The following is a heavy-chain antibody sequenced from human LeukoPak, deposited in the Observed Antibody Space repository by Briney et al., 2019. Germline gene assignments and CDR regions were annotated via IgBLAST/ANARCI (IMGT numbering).Heavy chain of an antibody. CDR2: IYTSGST. Sequence: RTSQTLSLTCAVSGGSISSGGYYWSWIRQPAGKGLEWIGRIYTSGSTNYNPSLKSRVTMSVDTSKNQFSLKLSSVTAADTAVYYCARGPGISYFDYWGQGTLVTVSS. V-gene: IGHV4-61*02. D-gene: IGHD6-13*01. CDR1: GGSISSGGYY. CDR3: ARGPGISYFDY. J-gene: IGHJ4*02.